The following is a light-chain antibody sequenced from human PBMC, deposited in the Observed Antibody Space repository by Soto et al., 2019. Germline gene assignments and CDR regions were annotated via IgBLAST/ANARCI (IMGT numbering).Light chain of an antibody. CDR1: QNIFSY. CDR3: HQSYRTVWT. CDR2: SAS. Sequence: DIQMTQSPSSLSASVVYVVAVTWLTSQNIFSYLNWYQQKAGQAPKLLIHSASTLESGVPSRFSGGGSGTDFTLTISGLQPEDFATYFCHQSYRTVWTFGQGTKVDIK. J-gene: IGKJ1*01. V-gene: IGKV1-39*01.